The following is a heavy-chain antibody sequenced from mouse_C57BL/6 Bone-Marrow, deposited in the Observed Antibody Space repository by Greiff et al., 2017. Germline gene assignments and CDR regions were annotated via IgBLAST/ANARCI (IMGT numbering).Heavy chain of an antibody. CDR1: GFTFSDYG. J-gene: IGHJ2*01. CDR3: ARRAGPYYYGSSWDY. Sequence: EVMLVESGGGLVKPGGSLKLSCAASGFTFSDYGMHWVRQAPEKGLEWVAYISSGSSTIYYADTVKGRFTISRDNAKNTLFLQMTSLRSEDTAMYYCARRAGPYYYGSSWDYWGQGTTLTVSS. V-gene: IGHV5-17*01. CDR2: ISSGSSTI. D-gene: IGHD1-1*01.